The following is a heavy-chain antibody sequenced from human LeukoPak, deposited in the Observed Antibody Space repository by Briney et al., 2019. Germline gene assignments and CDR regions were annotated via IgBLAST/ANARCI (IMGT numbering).Heavy chain of an antibody. D-gene: IGHD6-6*01. CDR2: ISGSGGST. J-gene: IGHJ4*02. V-gene: IGHV3-23*01. CDR3: ARGGAARPDY. CDR1: GFTFDDYG. Sequence: GGSLRLSCAASGFTFDDYGMSWVRQAPGKGLEWVSGISGSGGSTYYADSVKGRFTISRDNSKNTLYLQMNSLRAEDTAIYYCARGGAARPDYWGQGTLVTVFS.